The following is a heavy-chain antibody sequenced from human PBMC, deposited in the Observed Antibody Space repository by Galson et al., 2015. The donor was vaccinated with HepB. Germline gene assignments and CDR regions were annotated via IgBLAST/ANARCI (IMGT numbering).Heavy chain of an antibody. Sequence: SLRLSCAASGFTFSTYAMHWVRQAPGKGLEWVAVISSDGTNKHYADSVQGRFTISRDDSKNALFLEMNSLRPEDTAEYRCARPRSPLTTSWPYFAYWGQGTLVTASS. J-gene: IGHJ4*02. D-gene: IGHD2-2*01. CDR2: ISSDGTNK. CDR3: ARPRSPLTTSWPYFAY. CDR1: GFTFSTYA. V-gene: IGHV3-30-3*01.